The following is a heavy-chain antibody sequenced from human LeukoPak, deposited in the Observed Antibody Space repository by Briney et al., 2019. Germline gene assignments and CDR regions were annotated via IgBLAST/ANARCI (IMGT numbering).Heavy chain of an antibody. CDR3: SRHLLLWFGESPGDAFDI. CDR2: IWYDGSNK. D-gene: IGHD3-10*01. J-gene: IGHJ3*02. V-gene: IGHV3-33*01. Sequence: GRSLRLSCAASGFTFSSYGMHWVRQAPGKGLEWVAVIWYDGSNKYYADSVKGRFTISRGNSKNTLYLQMNSLKTEDTAVYYCSRHLLLWFGESPGDAFDIWGQGTMVTVSS. CDR1: GFTFSSYG.